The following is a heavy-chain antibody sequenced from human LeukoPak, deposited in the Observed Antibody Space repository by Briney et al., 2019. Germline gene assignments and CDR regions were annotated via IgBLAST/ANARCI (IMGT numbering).Heavy chain of an antibody. CDR2: IGPKSNKV. J-gene: IGHJ3*01. CDR1: GFTFSSYA. D-gene: IGHD2-15*01. Sequence: GGSLRLSCTASGFTFSSYAMHWVRQAPGKGLEWLASIGPKSNKVYFEDSLEGRFSISRDNDRNSLYLQMNSLRAEDTALYYCAREIYSNRDQDDAFDLWGQGTMVTVSS. CDR3: AREIYSNRDQDDAFDL. V-gene: IGHV3-21*06.